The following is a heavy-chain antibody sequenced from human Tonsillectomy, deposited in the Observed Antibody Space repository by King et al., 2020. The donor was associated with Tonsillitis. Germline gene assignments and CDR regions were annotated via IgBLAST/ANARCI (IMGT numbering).Heavy chain of an antibody. Sequence: VQLVESGGGLVKPGGSLRLSCTASGISGFTFDNVWMSWVRQAPGKGLEWVGRIRTKAEGGTTDYAAPVIGRFTISRDDSKNTQYLHMNSLKTEDTAVYYCTTGTGETVDDYWGQGTLVTVSS. D-gene: IGHD7-27*01. CDR1: GISGFTFDNVW. V-gene: IGHV3-15*01. J-gene: IGHJ4*02. CDR3: TTGTGETVDDY. CDR2: IRTKAEGGTT.